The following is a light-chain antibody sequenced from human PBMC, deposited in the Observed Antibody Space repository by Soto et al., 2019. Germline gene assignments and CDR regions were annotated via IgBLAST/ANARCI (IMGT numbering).Light chain of an antibody. CDR1: QSVSTY. J-gene: IGKJ5*01. Sequence: VLTQSPVTLSLSPGDRATLSCRASQSVSTYLAWYRQTPGQPPRLLIYDTSNRATGVPPRFSGSRSGTDFTLTISSVELEDFALYCCHQRNTFGQGTRLEIK. V-gene: IGKV3-11*01. CDR3: HQRNT. CDR2: DTS.